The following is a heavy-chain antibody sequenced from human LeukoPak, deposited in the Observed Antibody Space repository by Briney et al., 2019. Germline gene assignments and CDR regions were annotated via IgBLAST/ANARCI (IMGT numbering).Heavy chain of an antibody. CDR1: GYTFTGYY. CDR2: INPNSGGT. J-gene: IGHJ4*02. D-gene: IGHD1-26*01. V-gene: IGHV1-2*02. Sequence: ASVKVSCKASGYTFTGYYMHWVRQAPGQGLEWMGWINPNSGGTNYAQKFQGGVTMTRDTSINTAYMELSRLSSDDTAVYYCASSFPSIGASPFDTWGQGTLVTVSS. CDR3: ASSFPSIGASPFDT.